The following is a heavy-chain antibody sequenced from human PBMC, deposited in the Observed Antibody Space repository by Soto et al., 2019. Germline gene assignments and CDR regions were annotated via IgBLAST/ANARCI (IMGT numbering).Heavy chain of an antibody. CDR3: ARDTVTIFGVVTPGPMDV. CDR1: GYTFTSYG. Sequence: QVQLVQSGAEVKKPGASVKVSCKASGYTFTSYGISWGRQAPGQGREWMGWISAYNGNTKYAQKLQGRVTMTTDTSTSTAYMELRSLRSDDTAVYYCARDTVTIFGVVTPGPMDVWGQGTTVTVSS. V-gene: IGHV1-18*01. J-gene: IGHJ6*02. CDR2: ISAYNGNT. D-gene: IGHD3-3*01.